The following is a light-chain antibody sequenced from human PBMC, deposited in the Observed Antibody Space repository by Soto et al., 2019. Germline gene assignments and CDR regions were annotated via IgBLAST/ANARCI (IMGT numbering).Light chain of an antibody. Sequence: IVLTQSPATLSLSPGKRATLSCRASQNISNYLIWYQQKPGQAPRLLIYDVSNRAAGIPARFSGSGSGTDFTLTISRVEPEDFAVYYCQQYGSSRNTFGQGTKVDIK. CDR2: DVS. CDR1: QNISNY. CDR3: QQYGSSRNT. J-gene: IGKJ2*01. V-gene: IGKV3-20*01.